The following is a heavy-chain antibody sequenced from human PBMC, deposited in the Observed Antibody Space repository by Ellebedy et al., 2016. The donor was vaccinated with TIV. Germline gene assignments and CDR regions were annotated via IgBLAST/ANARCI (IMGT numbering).Heavy chain of an antibody. V-gene: IGHV1-46*01. J-gene: IGHJ6*02. CDR1: GYTFTSYY. CDR3: ATGNGGYDNYYYYYGMDV. Sequence: ASVKVSCKASGYTFTSYYMHWVRQAPGQGLEWMGIINPSGGSTNYAQKFQGRVTITADESTSTAYMELSSLRSEDTAVYYCATGNGGYDNYYYYYGMDVWGQGTTVTVSS. D-gene: IGHD5-12*01. CDR2: INPSGGST.